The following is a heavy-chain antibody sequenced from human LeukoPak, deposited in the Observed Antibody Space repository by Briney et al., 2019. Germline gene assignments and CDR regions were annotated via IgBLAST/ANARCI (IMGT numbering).Heavy chain of an antibody. CDR2: ISAYNGNT. CDR3: ARIAVAGTDWFDH. Sequence: ASVKVSCKASGYTFTSNGISWVRQAPGQGLEWMGWISAYNGNTNYAQKLQGRDTMTTDTSTSTAYMVLRSLRSDDTAVYYCARIAVAGTDWFDHWGQGTLVTVSS. CDR1: GYTFTSNG. V-gene: IGHV1-18*01. D-gene: IGHD6-19*01. J-gene: IGHJ5*02.